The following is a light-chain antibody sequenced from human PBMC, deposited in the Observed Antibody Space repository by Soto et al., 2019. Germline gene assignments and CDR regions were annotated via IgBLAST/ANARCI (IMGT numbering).Light chain of an antibody. CDR2: DAS. J-gene: IGKJ5*01. V-gene: IGKV3-11*01. CDR1: RSISSY. Sequence: EIVLTQSPATLSLSPGERATLSCRASRSISSYLAWYQQKPGQAPRLLIYDASNRATGIPARFSGSGSGTDFTLTISSLEPEDFAVYYCQQRSNWPLITFGQGTRLAIK. CDR3: QQRSNWPLIT.